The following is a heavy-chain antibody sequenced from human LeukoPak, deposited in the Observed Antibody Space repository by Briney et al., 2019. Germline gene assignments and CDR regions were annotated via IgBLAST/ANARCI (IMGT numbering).Heavy chain of an antibody. Sequence: PSETLSLTCTVSGGSISSGGYYWSWIRQHPGKGLELIVYIYYSGSTYYNPSLKSRVTISVDTSKNQFSLKLSSVTAADTAVYYCAREIPDYGVAYYYGMDVWGQGTTVTVSS. J-gene: IGHJ6*02. CDR2: IYYSGST. CDR1: GGSISSGGYY. D-gene: IGHD4-17*01. CDR3: AREIPDYGVAYYYGMDV. V-gene: IGHV4-31*03.